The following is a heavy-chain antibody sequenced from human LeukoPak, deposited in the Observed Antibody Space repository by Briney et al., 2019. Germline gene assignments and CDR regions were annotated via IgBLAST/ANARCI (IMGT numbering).Heavy chain of an antibody. CDR3: ARDPITMVRGVIILEYYFDY. D-gene: IGHD3-10*01. CDR1: GYTFTSYG. V-gene: IGHV1-18*01. J-gene: IGHJ4*02. Sequence: EASVKVSCKASGYTFTSYGISWVRQAPGQGLEWMGWISAYNGNTNYAQKLQGRVTMTTDTSTSTAYMELRSLRSDDTAVYYCARDPITMVRGVIILEYYFDYWGQGTLVTVSS. CDR2: ISAYNGNT.